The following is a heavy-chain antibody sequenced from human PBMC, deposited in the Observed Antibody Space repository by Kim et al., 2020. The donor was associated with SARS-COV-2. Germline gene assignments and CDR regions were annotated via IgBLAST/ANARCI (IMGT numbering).Heavy chain of an antibody. CDR3: AKFPGTSVPYLDY. Sequence: YADPVEGRFNISREHSQNTLYPQMNSLRAEDTAVYYCAKFPGTSVPYLDYWGQGTLVTVSS. D-gene: IGHD1-7*01. J-gene: IGHJ4*02. V-gene: IGHV3-30*02.